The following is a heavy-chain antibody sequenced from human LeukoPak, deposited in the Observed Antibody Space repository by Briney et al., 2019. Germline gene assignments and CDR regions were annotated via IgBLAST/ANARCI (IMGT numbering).Heavy chain of an antibody. D-gene: IGHD4-17*01. Sequence: SETLSLTCTVSGGSISSYYWSWIRQPAGKGLEWIGRIYTSGTTYYNPSLKSRVTMSVDTSKNQFSLKLSSVTAADTAVYYCARLRSTYWYSDLWGRGTLVTVSS. CDR1: GGSISSYY. V-gene: IGHV4-4*07. CDR3: ARLRSTYWYSDL. J-gene: IGHJ2*01. CDR2: IYTSGTT.